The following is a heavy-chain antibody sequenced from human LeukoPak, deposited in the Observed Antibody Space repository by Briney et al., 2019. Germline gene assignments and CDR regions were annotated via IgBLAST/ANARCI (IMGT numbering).Heavy chain of an antibody. Sequence: GGSLRLSCAASGFTFSSYSMNWVRQAPGKGLEWVSYISSSSSTIYYADSVKGRFTISRDNAKNSLYLQMDSLRDEDTAVFYCARDGGLVGASGAFDYWGQGTLVTVSS. CDR1: GFTFSSYS. D-gene: IGHD1-26*01. J-gene: IGHJ4*02. V-gene: IGHV3-48*02. CDR3: ARDGGLVGASGAFDY. CDR2: ISSSSSTI.